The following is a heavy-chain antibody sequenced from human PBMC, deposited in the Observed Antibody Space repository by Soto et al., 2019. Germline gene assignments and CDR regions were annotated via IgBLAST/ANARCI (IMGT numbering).Heavy chain of an antibody. Sequence: QVQLVQSGAEAKKPGASVKVSCKASGYTFIAYHIHWLRQAPGQGLEWMGWINPNSGGTNYAQEFQDRVTMTSDTYISTAYMELSRLTSDDTAMYYCAKDHGSGWYEDFEYWGQGTLVTVSP. CDR1: GYTFIAYH. CDR3: AKDHGSGWYEDFEY. CDR2: INPNSGGT. J-gene: IGHJ4*02. D-gene: IGHD6-19*01. V-gene: IGHV1-2*02.